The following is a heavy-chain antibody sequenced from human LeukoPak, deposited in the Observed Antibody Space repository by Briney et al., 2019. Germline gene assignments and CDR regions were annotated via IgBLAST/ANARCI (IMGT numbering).Heavy chain of an antibody. J-gene: IGHJ2*01. V-gene: IGHV3-30*18. D-gene: IGHD5-18*01. CDR3: AKGGYSYENWYFDL. CDR1: GFTFSSYV. CDR2: ISYDGSNK. Sequence: PGGSLRLSCAASGFTFSSYVMHWVRQAPGKGLEWVAVISYDGSNKYYADSVKGRFTISRDNSKNTLYLQMNSLRAEDTAVYYCAKGGYSYENWYFDLWGRGTLVTVSS.